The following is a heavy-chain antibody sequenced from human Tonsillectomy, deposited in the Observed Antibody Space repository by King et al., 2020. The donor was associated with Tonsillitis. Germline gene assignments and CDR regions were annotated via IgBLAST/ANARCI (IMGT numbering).Heavy chain of an antibody. D-gene: IGHD1-26*01. CDR1: GFNFDDYS. CDR3: AKEHQGGATSSGGMDV. V-gene: IGHV3-9*01. CDR2: ISWNGGRI. J-gene: IGHJ6*02. Sequence: VQLVESGGGLVQPGRSLRLSCAASGFNFDDYSMHWVRQAPGEGLEWVSGISWNGGRIGYADSVKGRFTISRDNAKNSLYLEMNSLRAVDTALYYCAKEHQGGATSSGGMDVWGQGTTVTVSS.